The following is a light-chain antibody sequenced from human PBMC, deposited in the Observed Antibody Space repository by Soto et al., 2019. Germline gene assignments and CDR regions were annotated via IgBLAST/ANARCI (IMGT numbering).Light chain of an antibody. Sequence: QAVVTQEPSLTVSPGGTVTLTCGSSTGAVTSGHYPYWFQQKPGQAPRTLIYDTSNKHSWTPARFSGSLLGGKADLTLSGAQPEDEAEYYCLLSYSGARLGGGTKLTVL. J-gene: IGLJ2*01. CDR3: LLSYSGAR. V-gene: IGLV7-46*01. CDR1: TGAVTSGHY. CDR2: DTS.